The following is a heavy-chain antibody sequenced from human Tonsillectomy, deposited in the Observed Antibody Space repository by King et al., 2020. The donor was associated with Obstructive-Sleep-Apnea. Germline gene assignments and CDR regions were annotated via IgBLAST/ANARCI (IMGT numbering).Heavy chain of an antibody. Sequence: TLQESGPTLVKPPQTLTLTCTFSGFSLSTSGVGVGWIRQPPGKALEWLALIYWNDDKRYSPSLKSRLTITKDTSKNQVVLTMTNMDPVDTATYYCAHIRSVTHYYYYGMDVWGQGTTVTVSS. CDR3: AHIRSVTHYYYYGMDV. CDR2: IYWNDDK. J-gene: IGHJ6*02. CDR1: GFSLSTSGVG. D-gene: IGHD5-18*01. V-gene: IGHV2-5*01.